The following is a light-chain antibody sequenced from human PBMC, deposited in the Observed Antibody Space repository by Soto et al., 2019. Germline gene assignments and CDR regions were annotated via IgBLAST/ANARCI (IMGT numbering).Light chain of an antibody. CDR1: SSDVGGYNY. CDR2: EVS. Sequence: QSVLTQPPSASGSPGQSVTISCTGTSSDVGGYNYVSWYQQHAGKAPKLMTYEVSKRPSGVPDRFSGSKSGNTASLTVSGLQAEDEADYYCSSYAGSNNWVFGGGTKVTVL. V-gene: IGLV2-8*01. J-gene: IGLJ2*01. CDR3: SSYAGSNNWV.